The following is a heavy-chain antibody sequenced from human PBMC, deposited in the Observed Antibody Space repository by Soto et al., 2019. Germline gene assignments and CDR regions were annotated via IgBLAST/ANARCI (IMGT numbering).Heavy chain of an antibody. D-gene: IGHD6-19*01. V-gene: IGHV3-23*01. J-gene: IGHJ4*02. Sequence: GGSLRLSCAASGFTFSSYAMSWVRQAPGKGLEWVSAISGSGGSTYYADSVKGRFTISRDNSKNTLYLQMNSLRAEDTAVYYCAKGFSLPAGYSSGWYFGYWGQGTLVTVSS. CDR3: AKGFSLPAGYSSGWYFGY. CDR1: GFTFSSYA. CDR2: ISGSGGST.